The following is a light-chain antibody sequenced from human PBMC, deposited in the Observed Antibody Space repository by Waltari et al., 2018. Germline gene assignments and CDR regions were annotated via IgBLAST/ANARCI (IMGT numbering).Light chain of an antibody. CDR2: GGG. V-gene: IGLV1-40*03. Sequence: QSVLAQPPSVSGAPGQRVTISCTGSSSNIGAGHHVHWYQGFPGTAPKLLIYGGGDRPSGGPDRFPGSKSGASASLASTGLQAEDEANYYCQSFDTSLGAIFGGGTKVTVL. CDR3: QSFDTSLGAI. CDR1: SSNIGAGHH. J-gene: IGLJ2*01.